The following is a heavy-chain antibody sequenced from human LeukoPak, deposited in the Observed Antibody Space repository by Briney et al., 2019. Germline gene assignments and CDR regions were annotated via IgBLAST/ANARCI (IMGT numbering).Heavy chain of an antibody. J-gene: IGHJ5*02. D-gene: IGHD4-11*01. V-gene: IGHV4-39*07. CDR3: ARGTPYNP. CDR1: GPSIDSGRYY. Sequence: SETLSLTCTVSGPSIDSGRYYWGWIRQPPGKGLEWIGSIHYSGTTYYNPSLKSRVTISIDTSNNQFSLKLSSVTAADTAVYYCARGTPYNPWGQGTLVTASS. CDR2: IHYSGTT.